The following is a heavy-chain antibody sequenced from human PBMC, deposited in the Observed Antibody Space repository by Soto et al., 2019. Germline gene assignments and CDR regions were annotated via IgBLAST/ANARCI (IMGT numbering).Heavy chain of an antibody. V-gene: IGHV4-61*01. J-gene: IGHJ4*02. CDR1: GGSVSSGSYY. D-gene: IGHD3-22*01. CDR2: IYYSGST. Sequence: SETLSLTCTVSGGSVSSGSYYWSWIRQPPGKGLEWIGYIYYSGSTNYNPSLKSRVTISVDTSKNQFSLKLSSVTAADTAVYYCARDLPDQVVILYYFDYWGQGTLVTVSS. CDR3: ARDLPDQVVILYYFDY.